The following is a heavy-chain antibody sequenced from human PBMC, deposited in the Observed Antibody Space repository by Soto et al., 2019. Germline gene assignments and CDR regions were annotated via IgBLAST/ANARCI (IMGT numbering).Heavy chain of an antibody. CDR1: GFTFSSYS. CDR2: ISSSSSYI. V-gene: IGHV3-21*01. J-gene: IGHJ3*02. Sequence: GGSLRLSCAASGFTFSSYSMNWVRQAPGKGLEWVSSISSSSSYIYYADSVKGRFTISRDNAKNSLYLQMNSLRAEDTAVYYCAREKWFGETIDAFDIWGQGTMVTVSS. CDR3: AREKWFGETIDAFDI. D-gene: IGHD3-10*01.